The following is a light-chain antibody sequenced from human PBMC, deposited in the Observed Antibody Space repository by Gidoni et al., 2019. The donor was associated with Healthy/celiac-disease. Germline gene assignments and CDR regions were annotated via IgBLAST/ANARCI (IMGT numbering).Light chain of an antibody. V-gene: IGKV2-28*01. Sequence: DLVMTQSPLSLPVTPGEPASISCRSSQSLLHSNGYNDLDWYLQEPGQSPQLLIYLGSNRASGVPDRFSGSGLGTDFTLKISRVEAEDVGVDYCMQALQTVTFGGGTKVEIK. J-gene: IGKJ4*01. CDR2: LGS. CDR1: QSLLHSNGYND. CDR3: MQALQTVT.